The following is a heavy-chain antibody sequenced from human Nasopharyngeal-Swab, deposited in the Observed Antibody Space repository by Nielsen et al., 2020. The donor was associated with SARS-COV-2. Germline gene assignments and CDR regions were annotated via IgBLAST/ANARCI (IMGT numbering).Heavy chain of an antibody. J-gene: IGHJ2*01. D-gene: IGHD2-15*01. V-gene: IGHV3-23*01. CDR1: GFTFSSYA. CDR3: AKRLAGYCSGGSCPRGWYFDL. Sequence: GGSLRLSCAASGFTFSSYAMSWVRQAPGKGLEWVSAISGSGGSTHYADSVKGRFTISRDNSKNTLYLQMNSLRAEDTAVYYCAKRLAGYCSGGSCPRGWYFDLWGRGTLVTVSS. CDR2: ISGSGGST.